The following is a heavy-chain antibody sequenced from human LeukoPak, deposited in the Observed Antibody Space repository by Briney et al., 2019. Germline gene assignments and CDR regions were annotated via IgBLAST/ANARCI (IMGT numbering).Heavy chain of an antibody. CDR3: ARGFPSCSSTSCYNRFDY. Sequence: SETLSLTCAVYGGSFSGYYWSWIRQPPGKGLEWIGEINHSGSTNYNPSLKSRVTISVDTSKNQFSLKLSSVTAADTAVYYCARGFPSCSSTSCYNRFDYWGQGTLVTVSS. D-gene: IGHD2-2*02. V-gene: IGHV4-34*01. CDR2: INHSGST. J-gene: IGHJ4*02. CDR1: GGSFSGYY.